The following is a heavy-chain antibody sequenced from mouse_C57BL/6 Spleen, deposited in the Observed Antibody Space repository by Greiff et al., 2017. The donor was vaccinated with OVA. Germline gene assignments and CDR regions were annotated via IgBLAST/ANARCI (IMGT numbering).Heavy chain of an antibody. CDR1: GFTFSDYY. D-gene: IGHD1-1*01. V-gene: IGHV5-16*01. CDR3: GRERGYSSSQCYYAMDD. Sequence: EVMLVESEGGLVQPGSSMKLSCTASGFTFSDYYMAWVRQVPEKGLEWVANINYDGSSSYYLDSLKSRFIISIANAKNLLYLHMSSLKSKDTATYDCGRERGYSSSQCYYAMDDWGQGTSVTVSA. J-gene: IGHJ4*01. CDR2: INYDGSSS.